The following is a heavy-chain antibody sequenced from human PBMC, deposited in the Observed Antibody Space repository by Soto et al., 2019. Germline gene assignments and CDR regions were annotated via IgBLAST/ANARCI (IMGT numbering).Heavy chain of an antibody. CDR3: AKKLLWFGAYYMDV. J-gene: IGHJ6*03. CDR1: GFTFSSYA. Sequence: PGGSLRLSCAASGFTFSSYAMSWVRQAPGKGLEWVSAISGSGGSTYYAGSVKGRFTISRDNSKNTLYLQMNSLRAEDTAVYYCAKKLLWFGAYYMDVWGKGTTVTVSS. D-gene: IGHD3-10*01. CDR2: ISGSGGST. V-gene: IGHV3-23*01.